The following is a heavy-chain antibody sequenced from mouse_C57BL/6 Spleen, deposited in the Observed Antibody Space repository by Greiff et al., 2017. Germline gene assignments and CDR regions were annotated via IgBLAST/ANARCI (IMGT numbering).Heavy chain of an antibody. CDR1: GFTFSSYG. V-gene: IGHV5-6*01. CDR3: ARQRGITYYLDY. D-gene: IGHD2-4*01. CDR2: ISSGGSYT. Sequence: EVQGVESGGDLVKPGGSLKLSCAASGFTFSSYGMSWVRQTPDKRLEWVATISSGGSYTYYPDSVKGRFTISRDNAKNTLYLQMSSLKSEDTAMYYCARQRGITYYLDYWGQGTTLTVSS. J-gene: IGHJ2*01.